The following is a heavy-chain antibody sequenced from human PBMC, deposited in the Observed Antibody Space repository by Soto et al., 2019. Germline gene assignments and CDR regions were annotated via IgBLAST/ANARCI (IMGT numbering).Heavy chain of an antibody. D-gene: IGHD6-6*01. V-gene: IGHV4-30-2*01. CDR2: IYHSGST. J-gene: IGHJ3*02. CDR1: GGSISSGGYS. Sequence: SETLSLTCAVSGGSISSGGYSWSWIRQPPGKGLEWIGYIYHSGSTYYNPSLKSRVTISVDRSKNQFSLKPSSVTAADTAVYYCARAAEYSSSTIAFDIWGQGTMVTVSS. CDR3: ARAAEYSSSTIAFDI.